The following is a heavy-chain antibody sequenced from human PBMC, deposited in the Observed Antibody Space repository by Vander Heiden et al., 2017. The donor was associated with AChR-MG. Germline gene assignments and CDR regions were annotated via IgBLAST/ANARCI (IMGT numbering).Heavy chain of an antibody. Sequence: EVQLVESGGGLVQPGMSLRLSCSASGFTFDDYAMHLVRQAPGKGLEWVSGISWNSGSIGYADSVKGRFTISRDNAKNSLYLQMNSLRAEDTALYYCAKGNYYDSSGHFDYWGQGTLVTVSS. V-gene: IGHV3-9*01. D-gene: IGHD3-22*01. CDR3: AKGNYYDSSGHFDY. CDR2: ISWNSGSI. CDR1: GFTFDDYA. J-gene: IGHJ4*02.